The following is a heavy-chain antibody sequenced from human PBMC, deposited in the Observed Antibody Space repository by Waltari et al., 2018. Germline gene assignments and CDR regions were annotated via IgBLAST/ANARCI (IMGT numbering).Heavy chain of an antibody. CDR3: ARRLIQYTSSWYFDY. Sequence: QLQLQESGPGLVKPSETLSLTCTVPVGSISSSPYYWGWIRQPPGKGLEYIGSIYYSGNTYYNPSLKSRVTISVDTSKNQFSLKLSSVTAADTAVYYCARRLIQYTSSWYFDYWGQGTLVTVSS. V-gene: IGHV4-39*07. CDR2: IYYSGNT. J-gene: IGHJ4*02. D-gene: IGHD6-13*01. CDR1: VGSISSSPYY.